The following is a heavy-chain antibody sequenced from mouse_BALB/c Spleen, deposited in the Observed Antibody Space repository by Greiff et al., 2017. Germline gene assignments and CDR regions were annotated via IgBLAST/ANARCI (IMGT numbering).Heavy chain of an antibody. CDR2: IWGDGGT. CDR3: SIPGYGYGSWFAY. D-gene: IGHD2-2*01. CDR1: GFSLTSYG. J-gene: IGHJ3*01. V-gene: IGHV2-3*01. Sequence: QVQLKESGPGLVAPSQSLSITCTASGFSLTSYGVSWVRQPPGKGLEWLGVIWGDGGTNYHSALISRLSISKDNSKSQVVLILNSLQTDDTATYYCSIPGYGYGSWFAYWGQGTLVTVSA.